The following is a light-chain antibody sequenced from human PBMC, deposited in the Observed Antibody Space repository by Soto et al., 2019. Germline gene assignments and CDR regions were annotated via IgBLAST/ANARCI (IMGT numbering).Light chain of an antibody. CDR2: WND. J-gene: IGLJ3*02. V-gene: IGLV1-47*01. CDR3: ATWDDSMSVWV. CDR1: SSTIGSNY. Sequence: QSVLTQPPSASGPPGQRVTISCSGSSSTIGSNYVYWYQQFPGTAPILLIYWNDRRPSGVPDRFSGSKSGTSASLAISGLRSEDEADYYCATWDDSMSVWVFGGGTKLTV.